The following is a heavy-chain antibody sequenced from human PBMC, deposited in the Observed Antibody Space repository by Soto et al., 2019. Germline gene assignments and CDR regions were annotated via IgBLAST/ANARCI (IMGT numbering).Heavy chain of an antibody. CDR2: ISAYNGNT. CDR1: GYTFTSYG. CDR3: TIDQPNLGNELYSIWFSVVNWFDH. Sequence: ASVKVSCKASGYTFTSYGISWVRQAPGQGLEWMGWISAYNGNTNYGQKLQGRVTMTTDTSTSTAHMELRSLRSDDTAVYYCTIDQPNLGNELYSIWFSVVNWFDHWGQGTLVTVSS. J-gene: IGHJ5*02. V-gene: IGHV1-18*01. D-gene: IGHD3-3*02.